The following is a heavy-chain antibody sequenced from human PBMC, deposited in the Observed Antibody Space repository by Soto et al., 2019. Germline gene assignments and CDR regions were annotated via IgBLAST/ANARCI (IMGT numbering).Heavy chain of an antibody. V-gene: IGHV3-66*01. CDR2: IKSGGNT. J-gene: IGHJ6*02. CDR1: GFIFSDYA. CDR3: VRENYYYGMDV. Sequence: GGSLRLSCAASGFIFSDYAMSWVRRAPGKGLEWVSLIKSGGNTYYADSVEGRFTISRDNSKNTVYLQMNSLRAEDTAVYYCVRENYYYGMDVWGQGTTVTVS.